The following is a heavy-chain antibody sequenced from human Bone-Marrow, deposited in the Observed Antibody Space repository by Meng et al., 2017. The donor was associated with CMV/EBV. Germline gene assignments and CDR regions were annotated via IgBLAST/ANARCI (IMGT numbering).Heavy chain of an antibody. J-gene: IGHJ6*01. CDR3: ARDLGRGIMATTKYYYYYGMDV. Sequence: GGSLRLSCAASGFTFSSHSMNWVRQAPGKGLEWVSSISSSSSYIYYADSVKGRFTISRDNAKNSLYLQMNSLRAEDTAVYYCARDLGRGIMATTKYYYYYGMDVWGQGTTVTVYS. V-gene: IGHV3-21*01. D-gene: IGHD5-24*01. CDR2: ISSSSSYI. CDR1: GFTFSSHS.